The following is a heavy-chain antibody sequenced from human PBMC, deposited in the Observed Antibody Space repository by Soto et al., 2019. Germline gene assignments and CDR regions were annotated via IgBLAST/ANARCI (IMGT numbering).Heavy chain of an antibody. CDR3: ARSIVYCSGGSCS. V-gene: IGHV1-46*01. Sequence: QVQLVQCGAEVKEPGASVNVSCKASGYTFTHSYMHWVRQAPGQGLEWMGMINPSGGSTRYAQKFQGRVTLTTDTSTSTVYMELSSLRSEDTAVFYCARSIVYCSGGSCSWGQGTQVTVSS. CDR2: INPSGGST. CDR1: GYTFTHSY. J-gene: IGHJ5*02. D-gene: IGHD2-15*01.